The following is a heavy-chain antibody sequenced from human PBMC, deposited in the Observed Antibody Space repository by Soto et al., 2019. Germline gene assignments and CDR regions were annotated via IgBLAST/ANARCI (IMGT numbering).Heavy chain of an antibody. D-gene: IGHD5-18*01. V-gene: IGHV3-30*18. CDR3: AKVTGRGYSYGYLAFDI. J-gene: IGHJ3*02. CDR2: ISYDGSNK. Sequence: QVQLVESGGGVVQPGRSLRLSCAASGFTFSSYGMHWVRQAPGKGLEWVAVISYDGSNKYYADSVKGRFTISRDNSKNTLYLQMNSLRAEDTAVYYRAKVTGRGYSYGYLAFDIWGQGTMVTVSS. CDR1: GFTFSSYG.